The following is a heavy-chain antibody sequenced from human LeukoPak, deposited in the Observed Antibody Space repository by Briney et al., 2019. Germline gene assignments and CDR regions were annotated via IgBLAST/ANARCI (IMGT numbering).Heavy chain of an antibody. J-gene: IGHJ4*02. Sequence: GGSLRLSCAASGFTFSSYSMNWVRQAPGKGLEWVSSISSSSSYIYYADSVKGRFTISRDNSKNTLYLQMNSLRAEDTAVYYCAKDRPLIVVVPAAPFDYWGQGTLVTVSS. CDR2: ISSSSSYI. CDR3: AKDRPLIVVVPAAPFDY. CDR1: GFTFSSYS. D-gene: IGHD2-2*01. V-gene: IGHV3-21*04.